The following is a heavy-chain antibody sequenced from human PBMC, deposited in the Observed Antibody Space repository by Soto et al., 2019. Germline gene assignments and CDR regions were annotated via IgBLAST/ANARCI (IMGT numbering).Heavy chain of an antibody. CDR2: ISDSGAKT. CDR1: GSSIRNYA. Sequence: EVQLLESGGGFRQPGGSLRLSCSASGSSIRNYAMSWFRKAPGKGLEWVSSISDSGAKTFYADSVRGRFAISRDTSKNTVYMQMNNLRTEDTALYYCAKDGIRKDDYWGQGTLVTVSS. CDR3: AKDGIRKDDY. V-gene: IGHV3-23*01. J-gene: IGHJ4*02.